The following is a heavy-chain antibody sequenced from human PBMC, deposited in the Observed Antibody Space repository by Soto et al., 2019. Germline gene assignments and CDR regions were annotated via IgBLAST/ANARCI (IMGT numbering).Heavy chain of an antibody. Sequence: QVQLVESGGGVVQPGRSLRLSCAASGFTFSSYAMHWVRQAPGKGLEWVAVISYDGSNKYYADSVKGRFTISRDNSKNTLYLQMNSLRAEDTAVYYCARESDIVATNPTFGYWGQGTLVTVSS. CDR2: ISYDGSNK. J-gene: IGHJ4*02. D-gene: IGHD5-12*01. CDR3: ARESDIVATNPTFGY. V-gene: IGHV3-30-3*01. CDR1: GFTFSSYA.